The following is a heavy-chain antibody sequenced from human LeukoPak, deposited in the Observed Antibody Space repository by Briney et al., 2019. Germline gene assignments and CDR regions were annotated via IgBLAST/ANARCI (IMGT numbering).Heavy chain of an antibody. Sequence: GGSLRLSCAASGFTFSSYAVSWVRQAPGKGLEWVSAISGSGGSTYHADSVKGRFTISRDNSKNTLYLQMNSLRAEDTAVYYCCRYFDWSPDYWGQGTLVTVSS. D-gene: IGHD3-9*01. V-gene: IGHV3-23*01. CDR2: ISGSGGST. CDR3: CRYFDWSPDY. CDR1: GFTFSSYA. J-gene: IGHJ4*02.